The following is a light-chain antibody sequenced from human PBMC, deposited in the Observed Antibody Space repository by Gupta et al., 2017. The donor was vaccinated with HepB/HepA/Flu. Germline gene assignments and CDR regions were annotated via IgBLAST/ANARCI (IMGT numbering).Light chain of an antibody. Sequence: SSVLPHPPSESVATQEPPRISCGGNSIGSTSVHWYHKKPGQAPVVVVYADSDRPSGVPGRFSGSKSGNTATLTFSRVEAGDEADYYCQGWDGSSEPVVFGGGTKLTVL. CDR3: QGWDGSSEPVV. V-gene: IGLV3-21*02. CDR1: SIGSTS. CDR2: ADS. J-gene: IGLJ2*01.